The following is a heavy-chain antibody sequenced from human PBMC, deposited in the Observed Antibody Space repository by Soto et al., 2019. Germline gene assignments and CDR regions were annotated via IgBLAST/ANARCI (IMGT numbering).Heavy chain of an antibody. V-gene: IGHV1-3*01. CDR2: INAGNGNT. J-gene: IGHJ6*02. CDR1: GYTFTSYA. Sequence: GASVKVSCNASGYTFTSYAMHWVRQAPGQRLEWMGWINAGNGNTKYSQKFQGRVTITRDTSASTAYMELSSLRSEDTAVYYCARDHNTIFPVLPHGMDVWGQGTTVTVSS. CDR3: ARDHNTIFPVLPHGMDV. D-gene: IGHD3-3*01.